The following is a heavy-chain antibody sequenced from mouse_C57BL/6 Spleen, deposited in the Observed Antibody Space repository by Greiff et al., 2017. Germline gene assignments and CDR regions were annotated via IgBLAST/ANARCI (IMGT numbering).Heavy chain of an antibody. CDR1: GFTFSNYW. D-gene: IGHD1-1*01. J-gene: IGHJ1*03. CDR3: TGPHYYGSSHWDFDG. V-gene: IGHV6-3*01. CDR2: IRLKSDNYAT. Sequence: EVHLLESGGGLVQPGGSMKLSCVASGFTFSNYWMNWVRQSPEQGLEWVAQIRLKSDNYATHYAESGKGRFTISRDDSKSSVYLQMNSLRAEDTGIYYCTGPHYYGSSHWDFDGWGTGTTVTVYS.